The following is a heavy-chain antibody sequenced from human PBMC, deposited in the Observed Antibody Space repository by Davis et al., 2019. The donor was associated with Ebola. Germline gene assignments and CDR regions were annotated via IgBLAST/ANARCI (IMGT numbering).Heavy chain of an antibody. D-gene: IGHD2-2*01. CDR2: IRSKAYGGTT. CDR1: GFTFGDYA. V-gene: IGHV3-49*04. Sequence: PGGSLRLSCTASGFTFGDYAMSWVRQAPGKGLEWVGFIRSKAYGGTTEYAASVKGRFTISRDDSKSIAYLQMNSLKTEDTAVYYCTRGGVVALYWGQGTLVTVSS. J-gene: IGHJ4*02. CDR3: TRGGVVALY.